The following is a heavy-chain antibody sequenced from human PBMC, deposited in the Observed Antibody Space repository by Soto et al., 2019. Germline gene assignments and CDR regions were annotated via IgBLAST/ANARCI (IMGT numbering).Heavy chain of an antibody. Sequence: RASVKVSCKASGYTFTGYYIHWVRQAPGQGLEWMGWINPNSGGTNYALKFQDRVTMTRDTSISTAYMELSRLTSDDTAVYYCARSIVARDWFDPWGQGTLVTVSS. CDR1: GYTFTGYY. J-gene: IGHJ5*02. CDR3: ARSIVARDWFDP. CDR2: INPNSGGT. V-gene: IGHV1-2*02. D-gene: IGHD1-26*01.